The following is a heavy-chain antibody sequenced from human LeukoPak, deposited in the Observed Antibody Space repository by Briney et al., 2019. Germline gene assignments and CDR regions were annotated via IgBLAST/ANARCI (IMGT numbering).Heavy chain of an antibody. CDR1: GGSISTYF. J-gene: IGHJ5*01. D-gene: IGHD2-2*01. V-gene: IGHV4-59*08. CDR2: MYYSGST. Sequence: PSETLSLTCSVSGGSISTYFWSWIRQPPGKGLEYIGYMYYSGSTNYNPSLKSRVTMSVDTSKNQFSLKLSSVTATDTAVYFCASLRIGYCTSTSCLGWFESWGQGTLVTVSS. CDR3: ASLRIGYCTSTSCLGWFES.